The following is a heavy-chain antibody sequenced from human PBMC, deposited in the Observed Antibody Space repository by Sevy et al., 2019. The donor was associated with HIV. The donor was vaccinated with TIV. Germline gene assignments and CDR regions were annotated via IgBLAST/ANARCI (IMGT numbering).Heavy chain of an antibody. J-gene: IGHJ4*02. D-gene: IGHD6-19*01. V-gene: IGHV3-30*03. Sequence: GGSLRLSCAASGFSFSTHAMHWVRQAPGKGLEWVAVISLDGSDKYYSDSVKGRFTISRDDSKNTLLLQMSSLRAEDTAVYYCARDAGYSTVWYPGYWAQGTLVTVSS. CDR1: GFSFSTHA. CDR2: ISLDGSDK. CDR3: ARDAGYSTVWYPGY.